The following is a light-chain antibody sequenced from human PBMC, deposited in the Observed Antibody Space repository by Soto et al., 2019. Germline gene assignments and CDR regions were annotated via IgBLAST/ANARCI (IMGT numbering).Light chain of an antibody. V-gene: IGKV1-9*01. CDR2: AAS. CDR1: QGISSY. CDR3: QQYGNSPLT. J-gene: IGKJ4*01. Sequence: IQLTQSPSSLSASVGDRVTITCRASQGISSYLAWYQQKPGKAPKLLIYAASTLQSGVPSRFSGSGSGTDSTLTISRLEPEDFAVYYCQQYGNSPLTFGGGTKVDIK.